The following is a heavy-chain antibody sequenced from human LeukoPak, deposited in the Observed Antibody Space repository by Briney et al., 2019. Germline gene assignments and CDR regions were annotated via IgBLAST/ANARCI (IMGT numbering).Heavy chain of an antibody. V-gene: IGHV3-66*01. CDR1: GFTVSSNY. CDR2: IYSGGST. J-gene: IGHJ6*02. D-gene: IGHD3-10*01. CDR3: ARSMVGGVYYYGMDV. Sequence: PGGPLRLSCAASGFTVSSNYMSWVRQAPGKGLEWVSVIYSGGSTYYADSLKGRFTISRDNSKNTLYLQMNSLRAEDTAVYYGARSMVGGVYYYGMDVWGQGTTVTVSS.